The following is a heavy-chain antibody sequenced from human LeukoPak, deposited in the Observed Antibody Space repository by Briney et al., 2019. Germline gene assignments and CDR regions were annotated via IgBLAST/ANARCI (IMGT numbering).Heavy chain of an antibody. CDR2: INSDGSST. Sequence: PGGSLRLSCAASGSTFSSYWMHWVRHAPGKGLVWVSRINSDGSSTSYADSVKGRFTISRDNAKNTLYLQMNSLRAEDTAVYYCARDLYYGDYFDYWGQGTLVTVSS. D-gene: IGHD4-17*01. V-gene: IGHV3-74*01. CDR3: ARDLYYGDYFDY. CDR1: GSTFSSYW. J-gene: IGHJ4*02.